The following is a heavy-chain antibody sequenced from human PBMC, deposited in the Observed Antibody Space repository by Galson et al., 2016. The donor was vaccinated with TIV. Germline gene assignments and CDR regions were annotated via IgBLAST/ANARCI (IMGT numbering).Heavy chain of an antibody. Sequence: PALVKPTQTVTLTCTFSGFSLATSGVSVVWIRQPPGKALEWLARLAWDVAKHFSASLKTRLSIPKAPSKSQVVLSLTDVAPVDTGTYYCARVPGGFSGLVPFDNWGQGTPVTVSS. V-gene: IGHV2-70*11. CDR2: LAWDVAK. CDR1: GFSLATSGVS. D-gene: IGHD3-9*01. CDR3: ARVPGGFSGLVPFDN. J-gene: IGHJ4*02.